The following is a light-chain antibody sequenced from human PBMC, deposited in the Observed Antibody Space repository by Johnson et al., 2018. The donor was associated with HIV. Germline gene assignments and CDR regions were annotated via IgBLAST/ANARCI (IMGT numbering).Light chain of an antibody. V-gene: IGLV1-51*02. CDR3: GTWDGSLSAGAV. J-gene: IGLJ1*01. CDR1: NSNIGNNY. CDR2: ENN. Sequence: QPVLTQPPSVSAAPGQKVTISCSGSNSNIGNNYVSWYQQLPGTAPKLLIYENNKRPSGIADRFSGSKSGTSATLGITGLQTGDEGDYYCGTWDGSLSAGAVFGTGTKVTV.